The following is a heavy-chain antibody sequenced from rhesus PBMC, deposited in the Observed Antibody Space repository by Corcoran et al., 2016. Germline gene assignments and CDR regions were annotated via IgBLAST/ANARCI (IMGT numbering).Heavy chain of an antibody. Sequence: GGSLRLPCAASGFTFSDYYMHWVRQASGKGLEWVSRISNGGGSTRYADAVKGRFTISRENAKNTLYLQMNSLRAEDTAVYYCARSPNIYRSGSWTFDYWGQGVLVTVSS. CDR1: GFTFSDYY. CDR3: ARSPNIYRSGSWTFDY. CDR2: ISNGGGST. D-gene: IGHD6-25*01. V-gene: IGHV3-59*01. J-gene: IGHJ4*01.